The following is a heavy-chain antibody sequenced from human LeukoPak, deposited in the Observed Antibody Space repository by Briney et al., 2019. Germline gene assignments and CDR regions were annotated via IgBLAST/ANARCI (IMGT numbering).Heavy chain of an antibody. CDR3: ARDLAGTIFGVVSGAFDI. D-gene: IGHD3-3*01. V-gene: IGHV3-30*03. CDR1: GFTFSSYG. CDR2: ISYDGSNK. Sequence: GGSLRLSCAASGFTFSSYGMHWVRQAPGKGLEWVAVISYDGSNKYYADSVKGRFTISRDNAKNSLYLQMNSLRAEDTAVYYCARDLAGTIFGVVSGAFDIWGQGTMVTVSS. J-gene: IGHJ3*02.